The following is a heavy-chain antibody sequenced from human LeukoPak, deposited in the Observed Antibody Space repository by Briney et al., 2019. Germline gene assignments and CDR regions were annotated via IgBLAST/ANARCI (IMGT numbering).Heavy chain of an antibody. Sequence: PGGSLRLSCAASGFTFSTYSMTWVRQAPGKGLEWVSYISSSSSTIYYGASVKGRFTISRDNAKNSLYLQMNSLRAEDTALYSCAKISTVSSNFDYWGQGTLVTVSS. CDR2: ISSSSSTI. CDR3: AKISTVSSNFDY. V-gene: IGHV3-48*01. J-gene: IGHJ4*02. CDR1: GFTFSTYS. D-gene: IGHD4-17*01.